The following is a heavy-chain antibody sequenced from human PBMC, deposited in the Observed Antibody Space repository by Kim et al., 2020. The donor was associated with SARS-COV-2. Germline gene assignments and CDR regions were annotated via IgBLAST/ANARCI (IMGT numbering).Heavy chain of an antibody. CDR2: ISYDGSNK. V-gene: IGHV3-30-3*01. J-gene: IGHJ6*02. CDR1: GFTFSSYA. Sequence: GGSLRLSCAASGFTFSSYAMHWVRQAPGKGLEWVAVISYDGSNKYYADSVKGRFTISRDNSKNTLYLQMNSLRAEDTAVYYCEGLEWLSGGMDVWGQGTT. D-gene: IGHD3-3*01. CDR3: EGLEWLSGGMDV.